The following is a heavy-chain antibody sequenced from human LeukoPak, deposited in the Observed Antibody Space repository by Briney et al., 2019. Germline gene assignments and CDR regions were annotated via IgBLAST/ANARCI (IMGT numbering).Heavy chain of an antibody. D-gene: IGHD1-14*01. J-gene: IGHJ3*02. CDR1: GGTFSSYA. CDR3: ASIGTTNI. Sequence: GASVKVSCKASGGTFSSYAISWGRQAPGQGLEWMGGIIPIFGTANYAEKFQGRVTITTDESTSTAYMELSSLRSEDTAVYYCASIGTTNIWGQGTMVTVSS. CDR2: IIPIFGTA. V-gene: IGHV1-69*05.